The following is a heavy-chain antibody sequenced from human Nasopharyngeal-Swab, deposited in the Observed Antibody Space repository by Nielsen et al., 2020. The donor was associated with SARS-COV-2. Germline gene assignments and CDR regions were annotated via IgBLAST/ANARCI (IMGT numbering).Heavy chain of an antibody. Sequence: GESLKISCKASEGTFSSYAISWVRQAPGQGLEWMGGIIPIFGTANYAQKFQGRVTITADKSTSTAYMELSSLRSEDTAVYYCARVPVLRFLEWSPGYWFDPWGQGTLVTVSS. D-gene: IGHD3-3*01. CDR2: IIPIFGTA. CDR1: EGTFSSYA. V-gene: IGHV1-69*06. J-gene: IGHJ5*02. CDR3: ARVPVLRFLEWSPGYWFDP.